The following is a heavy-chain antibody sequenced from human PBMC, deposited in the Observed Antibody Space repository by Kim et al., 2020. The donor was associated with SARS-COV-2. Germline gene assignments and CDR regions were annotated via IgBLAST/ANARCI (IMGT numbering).Heavy chain of an antibody. J-gene: IGHJ4*02. V-gene: IGHV1-18*01. CDR3: ARDRYYYDSPIGY. D-gene: IGHD3-22*01. Sequence: YAQQLQGRVTMTPDTSTSTAYMELRSLRSDDTAVYYCARDRYYYDSPIGYWGQGTLVTVSS.